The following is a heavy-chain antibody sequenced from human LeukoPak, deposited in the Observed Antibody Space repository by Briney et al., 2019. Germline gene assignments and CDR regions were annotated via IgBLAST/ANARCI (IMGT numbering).Heavy chain of an antibody. CDR2: INPSAGST. CDR1: GYTFTSYY. CDR3: ARGGDGYRNSFAP. J-gene: IGHJ5*02. Sequence: VASVKVSCKASGYTFTSYYMHWVRQAPGQGLEWMGIINPSAGSTTYAQKFQGRVTMTRDTSTSTVYMELSSLTSEDTAFYYCARGGDGYRNSFAPWGKETLVTVPS. V-gene: IGHV1-46*01. D-gene: IGHD5-24*01.